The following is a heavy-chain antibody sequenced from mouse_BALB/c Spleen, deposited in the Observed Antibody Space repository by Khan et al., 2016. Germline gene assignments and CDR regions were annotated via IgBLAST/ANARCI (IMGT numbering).Heavy chain of an antibody. V-gene: IGHV4-1*02. J-gene: IGHJ4*01. Sequence: EVELVESGGGLVQPGGSLKLSCAASGFDFRRYWMSWVRQAPGKGLEWIGQIHPDSSTINYTPSLKDKFIISRDNAKNTLYLQMSKVRSEDTALYYCAAYYRYVYYAMDYWGQGTSVTVSS. D-gene: IGHD2-14*01. CDR1: GFDFRRYW. CDR2: IHPDSSTI. CDR3: AAYYRYVYYAMDY.